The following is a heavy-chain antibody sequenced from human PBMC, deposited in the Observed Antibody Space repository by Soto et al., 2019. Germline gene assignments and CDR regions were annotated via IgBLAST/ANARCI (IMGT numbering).Heavy chain of an antibody. CDR3: AKDRGERGSGSYYYFDY. CDR1: GFTFSSYA. CDR2: ISGSGGST. D-gene: IGHD3-10*01. Sequence: HPGGSLRLSCAASGFTFSSYAMSWVRQAPGKGLEWVSAISGSGGSTYYADSVKGRFTISRDNSKNTLYLQMNSLRAEDTAVYYCAKDRGERGSGSYYYFDYWGQGILVTVSS. V-gene: IGHV3-23*01. J-gene: IGHJ4*02.